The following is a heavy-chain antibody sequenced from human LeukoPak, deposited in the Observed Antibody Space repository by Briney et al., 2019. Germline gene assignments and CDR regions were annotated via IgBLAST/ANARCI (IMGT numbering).Heavy chain of an antibody. Sequence: ASVKVSCKASGYTVTSSGISWVRQAPGQGLEWMAWISGGDGRTNYAQKFQDRVIMTTDTSTNTVYMELRSLRSDDTAIYYCARDWNYRGMDVWGQGTTVTVSS. J-gene: IGHJ6*02. D-gene: IGHD1-7*01. CDR3: ARDWNYRGMDV. CDR2: ISGGDGRT. CDR1: GYTVTSSG. V-gene: IGHV1-18*01.